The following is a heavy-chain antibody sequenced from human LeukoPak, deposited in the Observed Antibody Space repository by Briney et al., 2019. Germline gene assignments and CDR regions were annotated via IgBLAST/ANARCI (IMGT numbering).Heavy chain of an antibody. J-gene: IGHJ3*02. CDR3: ARASFDSSGYGAFDI. V-gene: IGHV4-59*01. CDR2: IYYSGST. D-gene: IGHD3-22*01. CDR1: GGSISSYY. Sequence: PSETLSRNCSVSGGSISSYYWIWIRQPPGKGLEWIGYIYYSGSTNYNSSLKSRVTISVDTSKNQFSLKLNSVAAADTAVYYCARASFDSSGYGAFDIWGQGTMVTVSS.